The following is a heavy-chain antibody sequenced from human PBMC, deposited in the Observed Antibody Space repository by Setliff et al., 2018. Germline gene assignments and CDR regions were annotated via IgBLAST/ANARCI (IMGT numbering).Heavy chain of an antibody. CDR1: GGSISSGGYS. CDR2: IYHSGST. V-gene: IGHV4-30-2*01. D-gene: IGHD3-9*01. Sequence: SETLSLTCAVSGGSISSGGYSWSWIRQPPGKGLEWIGYIYHSGSTYYNPSLKSRVTISVDRSKNQFSLKLSSVTAADTAVYYCARLGSGYFDWLFNYYGMDVWGQGTTVTVSS. CDR3: ARLGSGYFDWLFNYYGMDV. J-gene: IGHJ6*02.